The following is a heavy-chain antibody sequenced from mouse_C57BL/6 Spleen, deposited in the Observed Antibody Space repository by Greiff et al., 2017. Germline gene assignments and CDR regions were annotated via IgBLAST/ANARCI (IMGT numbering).Heavy chain of an antibody. CDR2: IYPGSGST. D-gene: IGHD1-2*01. Sequence: VQLQQPGAELVKPGASVKMSCKASGYTFTSYWLTWVKQRPGQGLEWIGDIYPGSGSTNYNEKFKSKATLTVDTSSSTAYMQLSSLTSEDSAVYYCAREGVDYDGSWGYWGQGTTLTVSS. J-gene: IGHJ2*01. V-gene: IGHV1-55*01. CDR1: GYTFTSYW. CDR3: AREGVDYDGSWGY.